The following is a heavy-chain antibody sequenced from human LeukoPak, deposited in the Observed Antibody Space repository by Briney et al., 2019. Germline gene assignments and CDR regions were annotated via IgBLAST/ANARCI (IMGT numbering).Heavy chain of an antibody. V-gene: IGHV1-3*01. CDR2: INASNGNT. J-gene: IGHJ6*04. CDR1: GYTFTSYA. CDR3: ARAIYCSSTSCYYLPYYYGMDA. D-gene: IGHD2-2*01. Sequence: GASVKVSCKASGYTFTSYAMHWVRQAPGQRLEWMGWINASNGNTKYSQKFQGRVTITRDTSASTAYMELSSLRSEDTAVYYCARAIYCSSTSCYYLPYYYGMDAWGKGTTVTVSS.